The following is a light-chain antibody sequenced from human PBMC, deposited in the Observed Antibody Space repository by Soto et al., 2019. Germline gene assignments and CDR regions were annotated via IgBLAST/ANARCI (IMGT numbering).Light chain of an antibody. CDR2: HVS. J-gene: IGKJ1*01. Sequence: DIQMTQSPSTLSASVGDRVTVTCRASQSISSSLAWFQQKPGKAPKLLMYHVSRLNSGVSSRFIGSGSGTGFTLTISSLQPDDFATYYCQQYDTHFWTFGQGTKVEIK. V-gene: IGKV1-5*03. CDR3: QQYDTHFWT. CDR1: QSISSS.